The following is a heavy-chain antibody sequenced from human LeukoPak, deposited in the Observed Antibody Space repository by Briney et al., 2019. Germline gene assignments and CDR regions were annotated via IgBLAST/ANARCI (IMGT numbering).Heavy chain of an antibody. CDR3: ARDGGLVRGVIIRGDYFDY. J-gene: IGHJ4*02. Sequence: GGSLRLSCATSGFTFSSYEMNWVRQAPGKGLEWVSKITSGRSTIYYADSVKGRFAISRDNAKNSLYLQMNSLRAEDAAVYYCARDGGLVRGVIIRGDYFDYWGQGTLVTVSS. D-gene: IGHD3-10*01. CDR2: ITSGRSTI. CDR1: GFTFSSYE. V-gene: IGHV3-48*03.